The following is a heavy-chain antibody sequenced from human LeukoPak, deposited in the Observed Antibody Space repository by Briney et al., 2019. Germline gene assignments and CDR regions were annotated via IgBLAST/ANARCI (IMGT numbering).Heavy chain of an antibody. CDR2: ISGDGGST. V-gene: IGHV3-43*02. CDR3: AKDIYCSGGSCYSGFDY. D-gene: IGHD2-15*01. J-gene: IGHJ4*02. CDR1: GFTFDDYA. Sequence: GGSLRLSCAASGFTFDDYAMHWVRQAPGKGLEWVSLISGDGGSTYYADSVKGRFTISRDNSKNSLYLQMNSLRTEDTALYYCAKDIYCSGGSCYSGFDYWGQGTLVTVSS.